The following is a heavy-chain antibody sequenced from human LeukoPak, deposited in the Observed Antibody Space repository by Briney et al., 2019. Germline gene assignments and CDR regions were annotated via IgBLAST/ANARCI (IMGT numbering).Heavy chain of an antibody. CDR1: GYTFTSYA. Sequence: AASVKVSCKASGYTFTSYAMHWVRQAPGQRLEWMGWINAGNGNTKYSQKFQGRVTITRDTSASTAYMELSSLRSEDTAVYYCANDFCSGGSCYRYFQHWGQGTLVTVSS. CDR3: ANDFCSGGSCYRYFQH. J-gene: IGHJ1*01. CDR2: INAGNGNT. V-gene: IGHV1-3*01. D-gene: IGHD2-15*01.